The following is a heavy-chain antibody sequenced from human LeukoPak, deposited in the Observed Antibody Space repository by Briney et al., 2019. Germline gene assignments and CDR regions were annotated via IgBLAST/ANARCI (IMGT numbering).Heavy chain of an antibody. Sequence: ASVKVSCKASGYTFTGYYMHWVRQAPGQGLEWMGWINPNSGGTNYAQKFQGRVTMTRDTSISTVYMELSRLRSDDTAVYYCARDYTGSGWLDYWGQGAQVTASS. D-gene: IGHD6-19*01. V-gene: IGHV1-2*02. CDR2: INPNSGGT. CDR3: ARDYTGSGWLDY. CDR1: GYTFTGYY. J-gene: IGHJ4*02.